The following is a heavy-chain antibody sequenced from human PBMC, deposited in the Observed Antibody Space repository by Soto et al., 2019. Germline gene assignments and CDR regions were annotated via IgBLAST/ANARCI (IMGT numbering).Heavy chain of an antibody. J-gene: IGHJ6*02. CDR1: GGTFSSYA. V-gene: IGHV1-69*01. D-gene: IGHD1-26*01. CDR2: IIPIFGTA. Sequence: QVQLVQSGAEVKKPGSSVKVSCKASGGTFSSYAISWVRQAPGQGLEWMGGIIPIFGTANYAQKFQGRVTITADESKSTAYRERSSLRSEDTAVYYCARAGVGWERLRPDYGMDVWGQGTTVTVSS. CDR3: ARAGVGWERLRPDYGMDV.